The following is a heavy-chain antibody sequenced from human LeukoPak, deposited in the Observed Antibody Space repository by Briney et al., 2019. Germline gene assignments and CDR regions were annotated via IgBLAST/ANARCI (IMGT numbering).Heavy chain of an antibody. Sequence: PSQTLSLTCTVSGGSISSGGYYWSWIRQHPGKGLEWIGYIYYSGSTYYNPSLKSRVTISVDTSKNQFSLKLSSVTAADTAVYYCAREVLAYCGGDCYSVWFDPWGQGTLVTVSS. J-gene: IGHJ5*02. D-gene: IGHD2-21*02. CDR3: AREVLAYCGGDCYSVWFDP. CDR2: IYYSGST. CDR1: GGSISSGGYY. V-gene: IGHV4-31*03.